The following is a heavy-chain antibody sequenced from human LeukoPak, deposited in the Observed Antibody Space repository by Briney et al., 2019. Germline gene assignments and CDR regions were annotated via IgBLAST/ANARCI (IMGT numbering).Heavy chain of an antibody. CDR1: GGSISSYY. D-gene: IGHD3/OR15-3a*01. V-gene: IGHV4-59*08. CDR3: ARHARGTGYFDY. CDR2: IYYSGST. Sequence: SETLSLTCTVSGGSISSYYWSWIRQPPGKGLEWIGYIYYSGSTNYDPSLKSRVTISVDTSKNQFSLNLSSVTAADTAVYYCARHARGTGYFDYWGQGTLVTVPS. J-gene: IGHJ4*02.